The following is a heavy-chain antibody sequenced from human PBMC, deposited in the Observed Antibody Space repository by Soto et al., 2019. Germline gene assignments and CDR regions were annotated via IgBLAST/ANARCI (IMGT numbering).Heavy chain of an antibody. CDR1: GGSFSGYY. CDR3: ARGKTYYDFWSGYYGKDAFDI. Sequence: SETLSVTCAVYGGSFSGYYWSWIRQPPGKGLEWIGEINHSGSTNYNPSLKSRVTISVDTSKNQFSLKLSSVTAADTAVYYCARGKTYYDFWSGYYGKDAFDIWGQGTMVTVSS. V-gene: IGHV4-34*01. D-gene: IGHD3-3*01. J-gene: IGHJ3*02. CDR2: INHSGST.